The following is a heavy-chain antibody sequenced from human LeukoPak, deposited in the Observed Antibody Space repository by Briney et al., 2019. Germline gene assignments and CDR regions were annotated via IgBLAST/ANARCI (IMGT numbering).Heavy chain of an antibody. J-gene: IGHJ4*02. CDR3: ALIWGSYRFDY. Sequence: GGSLRLSCAASGFTFTSYAMTWVRQAPGKGLEWVSGISAGGGSTSCADSVKGRFTISRDNSKNTLYLQMNSLRAEDTAVYYCALIWGSYRFDYWGQGTLVTVSS. V-gene: IGHV3-23*01. CDR1: GFTFTSYA. CDR2: ISAGGGST. D-gene: IGHD3-16*01.